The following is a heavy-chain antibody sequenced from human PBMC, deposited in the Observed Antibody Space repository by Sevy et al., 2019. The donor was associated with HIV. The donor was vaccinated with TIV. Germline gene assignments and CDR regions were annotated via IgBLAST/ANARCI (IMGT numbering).Heavy chain of an antibody. CDR3: ARDYSGSPTWDYAFDI. J-gene: IGHJ3*02. D-gene: IGHD1-26*01. Sequence: GGSLRLSCAASGFTFSSYWMSWVRQAPGKGLEWVANIKQDGSEKYYVDSVKGRFTISRDNAKNSLYLQMNSLRAEDTAVYYCARDYSGSPTWDYAFDIWGQGTMVTVSS. V-gene: IGHV3-7*01. CDR2: IKQDGSEK. CDR1: GFTFSSYW.